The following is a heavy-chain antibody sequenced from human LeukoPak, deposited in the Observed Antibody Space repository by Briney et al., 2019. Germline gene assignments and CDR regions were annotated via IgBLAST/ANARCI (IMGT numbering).Heavy chain of an antibody. V-gene: IGHV3-23*01. CDR2: ISGNGGSI. J-gene: IGHJ4*02. Sequence: GGSLRLSCAASRFTFSSYAMSWVRQAPGKGLEWVSAISGNGGSIYYADSVKGRFTTSRDNPKNTLYLQMNSLRAEDTAVYYCASHSSSWYGFDYWGQGTLVTVSP. CDR3: ASHSSSWYGFDY. CDR1: RFTFSSYA. D-gene: IGHD6-13*01.